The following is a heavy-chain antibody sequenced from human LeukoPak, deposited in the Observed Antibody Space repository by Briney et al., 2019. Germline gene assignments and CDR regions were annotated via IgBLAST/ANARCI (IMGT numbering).Heavy chain of an antibody. V-gene: IGHV3-23*01. Sequence: GGSLRLSCEASGFTFSSCALSWVRQAPGKGLEWVSAISGGGGKTWYADSVRGRFTISRDNSKNTLYLQMNSLRAEDTALYYCAKGPIVFNSGDYYLGAFNIWGQGAMVTVSS. CDR2: ISGGGGKT. J-gene: IGHJ3*02. D-gene: IGHD2-21*02. CDR3: AKGPIVFNSGDYYLGAFNI. CDR1: GFTFSSCA.